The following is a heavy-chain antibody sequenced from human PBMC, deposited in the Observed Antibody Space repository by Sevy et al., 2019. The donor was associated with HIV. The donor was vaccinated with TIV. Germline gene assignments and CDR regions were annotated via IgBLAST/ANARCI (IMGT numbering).Heavy chain of an antibody. Sequence: GGSLRLSCIASGFTFGDYAMSWVRQAPGKGLEWVSFIRNKAYGGTTEYAASVKGRFTISRDDSKSIAYLQMNSLKTEDTGVYYCTRADYYDSFYFDYWGQGTLVTVSS. CDR2: IRNKAYGGTT. CDR3: TRADYYDSFYFDY. V-gene: IGHV3-49*04. J-gene: IGHJ4*02. D-gene: IGHD3-22*01. CDR1: GFTFGDYA.